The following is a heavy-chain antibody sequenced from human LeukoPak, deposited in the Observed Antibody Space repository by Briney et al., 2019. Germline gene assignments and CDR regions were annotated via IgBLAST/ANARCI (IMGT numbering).Heavy chain of an antibody. CDR2: IWYDGSNK. Sequence: GGSLRLSCAASGFTFSSYGMRWVRQAPGKGLEWVAVIWYDGSNKYYADSVKGRFTISRDNSKNTLYLQMNSLRAEDTAVYYCARDLGITGTTLDAFDIWGQGTMVTVSS. CDR3: ARDLGITGTTLDAFDI. J-gene: IGHJ3*02. V-gene: IGHV3-33*01. D-gene: IGHD1-20*01. CDR1: GFTFSSYG.